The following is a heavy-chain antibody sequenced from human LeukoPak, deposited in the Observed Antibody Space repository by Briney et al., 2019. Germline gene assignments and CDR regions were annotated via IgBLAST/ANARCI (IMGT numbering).Heavy chain of an antibody. CDR1: GYTFTGYY. V-gene: IGHV1-2*04. CDR2: INPNSGGT. D-gene: IGHD6-19*01. J-gene: IGHJ5*02. CDR3: ARNARPWGGIAVAEIDWFDP. Sequence: ASVKVSCKASGYTFTGYYMHWVRQAPGQGLEWMGWINPNSGGTNYAQKFQGWVTMTRDTSISTAYMELSRLRSDDTAVYYCARNARPWGGIAVAEIDWFDPWGQGTLVTVSS.